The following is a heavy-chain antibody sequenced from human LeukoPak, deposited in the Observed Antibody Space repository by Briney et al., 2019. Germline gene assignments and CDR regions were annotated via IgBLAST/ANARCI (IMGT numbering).Heavy chain of an antibody. Sequence: PGGSLRLSCAASGFTFSDYYMSWIRQAPGKGLEWVSYISSSGSTYYADSVKGRFTISRDNSKNTLYLQMNSLRAEDTAVYYCAKELRSPPNAGFDYWGQGTLVTVSS. CDR3: AKELRSPPNAGFDY. CDR1: GFTFSDYY. D-gene: IGHD6-13*01. CDR2: ISSSGST. J-gene: IGHJ4*01. V-gene: IGHV3-11*01.